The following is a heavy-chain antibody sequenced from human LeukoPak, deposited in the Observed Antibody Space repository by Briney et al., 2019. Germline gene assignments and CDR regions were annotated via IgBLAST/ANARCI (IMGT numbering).Heavy chain of an antibody. CDR2: MNHSGST. Sequence: PSETLSLTCAVYGGSFSGYYWSWLRQPPGKGLEWLGEMNHSGSTNYNPSLKSRVTISVDTSKNQFSLKLSSVTAADPAVYYCARIGGRYYDFWSGYSDYCGQGTLVTVSS. CDR1: GGSFSGYY. CDR3: ARIGGRYYDFWSGYSDY. J-gene: IGHJ4*02. D-gene: IGHD3-3*01. V-gene: IGHV4-34*01.